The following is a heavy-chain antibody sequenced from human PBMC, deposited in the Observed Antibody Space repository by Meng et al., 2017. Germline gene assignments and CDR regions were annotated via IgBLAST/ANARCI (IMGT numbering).Heavy chain of an antibody. CDR1: GYTFTSYY. CDR2: INPSGGGT. Sequence: ASVKVSCKASGYTFTSYYMHWVRQAPGQGLEWMGIINPSGGGTSYAQKFQGRVTMTRDTSTSTVYMELSSLRSEDTAVYYCARGGCSSTSCYAGGVGWFDPWGQGTLVTVSS. D-gene: IGHD2-2*01. V-gene: IGHV1-46*01. CDR3: ARGGCSSTSCYAGGVGWFDP. J-gene: IGHJ5*02.